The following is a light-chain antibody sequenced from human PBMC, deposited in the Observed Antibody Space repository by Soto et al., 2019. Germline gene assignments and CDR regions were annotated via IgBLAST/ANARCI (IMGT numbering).Light chain of an antibody. Sequence: QSVLTQPPSASGTPGQRVTLSCSGSKNYCGVYDFVSWYRHRPGKAPRLIIYEVVRRPSGVPDRFSGSKSGNTASLTVSGLQAADEADCFCRSYAGCRTYVFGSGTKVTVL. CDR1: KNYCGVYDF. V-gene: IGLV2-8*01. CDR2: EVV. J-gene: IGLJ1*01. CDR3: RSYAGCRTYV.